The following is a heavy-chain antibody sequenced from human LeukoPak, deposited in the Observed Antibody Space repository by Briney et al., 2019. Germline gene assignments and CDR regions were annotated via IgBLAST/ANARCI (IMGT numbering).Heavy chain of an antibody. D-gene: IGHD2-2*01. V-gene: IGHV4-31*11. Sequence: SETLSLTCAVSGGSISSGGYYWSWIRQHPGKGLEWIGYIYYSGSTYYNPSLKSRVTISVDTSKSQFSLKLSSVTAADTAVYYCARDLGYCSSTSCYGAGYFDYWGQGTLVTVSS. CDR2: IYYSGST. CDR3: ARDLGYCSSTSCYGAGYFDY. J-gene: IGHJ4*02. CDR1: GGSISSGGYY.